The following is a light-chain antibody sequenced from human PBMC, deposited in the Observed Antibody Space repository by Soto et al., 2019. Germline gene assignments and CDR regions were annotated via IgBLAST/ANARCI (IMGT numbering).Light chain of an antibody. CDR2: GVS. CDR1: QSVRSDY. V-gene: IGKV3-20*01. J-gene: IGKJ4*01. Sequence: EIVLTQSPSTLSLSPCDRATLSCRASQSVRSDYFAWYQQKPGQAPRVIIFGVSTRATAIPDRFSGSGSGTDFTLTISRLEPEDFALYYCQQYGNSPLTFGGGTKV. CDR3: QQYGNSPLT.